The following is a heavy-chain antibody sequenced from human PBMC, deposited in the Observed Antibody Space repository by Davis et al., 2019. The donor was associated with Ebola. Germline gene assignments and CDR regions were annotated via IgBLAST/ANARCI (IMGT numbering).Heavy chain of an antibody. CDR3: ARVTGTAPPRFDY. Sequence: GESLKISCAASGFTLSSYSMNWVRQAPGKGLEWVSSISYSSSYIYYGDSVKGRFTISRDNAKNSLYLQMNSLRAEDTAVYYCARVTGTAPPRFDYWGQGTLVTVSS. CDR2: ISYSSSYI. V-gene: IGHV3-21*01. D-gene: IGHD1-1*01. J-gene: IGHJ4*02. CDR1: GFTLSSYS.